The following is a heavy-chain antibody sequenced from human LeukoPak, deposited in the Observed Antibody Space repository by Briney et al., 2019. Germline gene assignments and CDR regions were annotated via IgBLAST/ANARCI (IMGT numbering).Heavy chain of an antibody. Sequence: NSSETLSLTCTVSGVSISNNYWSWFRQPPGKGLEWIGYIYYSGSTNYNPSLKSRVTISVDTSKSQFSLKLSSVTAADTAVYYCASHKGFWGQGTLVTVSS. CDR1: GVSISNNY. V-gene: IGHV4-59*01. CDR3: ASHKGF. CDR2: IYYSGST. J-gene: IGHJ4*02.